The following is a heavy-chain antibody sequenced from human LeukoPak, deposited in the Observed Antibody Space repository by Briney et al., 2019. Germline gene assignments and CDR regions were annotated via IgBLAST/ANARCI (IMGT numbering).Heavy chain of an antibody. CDR3: ARDKNWKPDY. J-gene: IGHJ4*02. Sequence: ASVKVSCKASGYTFTTYGFSWVRQAPGQGLEWMGWISAYNGNTNYAQRLQGRVIMTTDTSTSTVYMELRSLRSDDTAVYYCARDKNWKPDYWGQGTLVTVSS. CDR1: GYTFTTYG. D-gene: IGHD1-1*01. V-gene: IGHV1-18*01. CDR2: ISAYNGNT.